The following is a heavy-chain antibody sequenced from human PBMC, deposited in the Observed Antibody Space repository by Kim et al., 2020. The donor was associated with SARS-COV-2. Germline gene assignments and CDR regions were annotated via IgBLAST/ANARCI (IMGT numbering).Heavy chain of an antibody. D-gene: IGHD3-10*01. Sequence: GGSLRLSCAASGFTLSGFGMHWVRQAPGKGLEWVAVISHDGSNKHYVDSLKGRFTISRDNSKNTLYLQMNSLRVEDTALYYCARGMDASGRFYNPTSHWG. V-gene: IGHV3-33*05. CDR2: ISHDGSNK. J-gene: IGHJ1*01. CDR1: GFTLSGFG. CDR3: ARGMDASGRFYNPTSH.